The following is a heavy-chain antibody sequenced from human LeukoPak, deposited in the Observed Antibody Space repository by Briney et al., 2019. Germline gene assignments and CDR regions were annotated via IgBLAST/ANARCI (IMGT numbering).Heavy chain of an antibody. V-gene: IGHV1-8*01. J-gene: IGHJ5*02. Sequence: GASVKVSCKASGYTFTSYDINWVRQATGQGLEWMGWMNPNSGNTGYAQKFQGRVTMTRNTSISTAYMELSSLRSEDTAVYYCARVRKNYYGSGKNWFDPWGQGTLVTVSS. CDR2: MNPNSGNT. CDR3: ARVRKNYYGSGKNWFDP. CDR1: GYTFTSYD. D-gene: IGHD3-10*01.